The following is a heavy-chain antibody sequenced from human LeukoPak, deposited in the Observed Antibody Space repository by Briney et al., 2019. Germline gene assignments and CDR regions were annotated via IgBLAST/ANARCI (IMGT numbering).Heavy chain of an antibody. D-gene: IGHD3-22*01. CDR2: INWNGGST. CDR3: ARDRSSGYYFDY. J-gene: IGHJ4*02. CDR1: GFTFSSYS. V-gene: IGHV3-20*04. Sequence: GGSLRLSCAASGFTFSSYSMNWVRQAPGKGLEWVSGINWNGGSTGYADSVKGRFTISRDNAKNSLYLQMNSLRAEDTALYYCARDRSSGYYFDYWGQGTLVTVSS.